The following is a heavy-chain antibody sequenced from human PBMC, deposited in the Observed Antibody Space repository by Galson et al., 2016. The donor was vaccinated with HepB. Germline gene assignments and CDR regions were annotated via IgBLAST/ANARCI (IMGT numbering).Heavy chain of an antibody. D-gene: IGHD3-10*01. CDR2: ISYDGSTK. J-gene: IGHJ3*02. CDR1: GFTFSSYA. Sequence: SLRLSCAASGFTFSSYAMHWVRQAPGKGLERVAVISYDGSTKNYAGSLKGQFTISRDNSKNTLYLQMNSLRAEDTAVYYCARDNTILWFGELIGNAFDIWGQGALVTVSS. CDR3: ARDNTILWFGELIGNAFDI. V-gene: IGHV3-30*04.